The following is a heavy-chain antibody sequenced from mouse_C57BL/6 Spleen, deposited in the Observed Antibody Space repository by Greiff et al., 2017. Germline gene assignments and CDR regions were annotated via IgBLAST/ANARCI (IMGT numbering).Heavy chain of an antibody. J-gene: IGHJ4*01. CDR3: ARQNWYYYAMDY. Sequence: VQLQQSGPELVKPGASVKISCKASGYAFSSSWMNWVKQRPGKGLEWIGRIYPGDGDTNYNGKFKGKATLTADKSSSTAYMQLSSLTSEDSAVYFCARQNWYYYAMDYWGQGTSVTVSS. D-gene: IGHD4-1*01. V-gene: IGHV1-82*01. CDR1: GYAFSSSW. CDR2: IYPGDGDT.